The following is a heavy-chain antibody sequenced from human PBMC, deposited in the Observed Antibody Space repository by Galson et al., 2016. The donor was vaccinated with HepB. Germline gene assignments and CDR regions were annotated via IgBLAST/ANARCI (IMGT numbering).Heavy chain of an antibody. CDR1: GYSFTAFH. CDR2: INPSRGVT. V-gene: IGHV1-46*01. J-gene: IGHJ6*02. D-gene: IGHD6-6*01. Sequence: SVKVSCKASGYSFTAFHMNWVRRAPGQGLEWMGIINPSRGVTVYTPSLQGRVAFTTDTSTRTIYMHLSGLRSEDTAIYYCARARRAVAARRKDYYDNGMDVWGQGTPVTVPS. CDR3: ARARRAVAARRKDYYDNGMDV.